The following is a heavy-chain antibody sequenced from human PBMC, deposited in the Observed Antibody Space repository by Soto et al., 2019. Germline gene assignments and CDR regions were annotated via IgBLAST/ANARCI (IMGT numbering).Heavy chain of an antibody. CDR3: ARRPAMADLGAFDI. V-gene: IGHV4-39*01. J-gene: IGHJ3*02. CDR1: GGSISSSSYY. Sequence: SETLSLTCTVSGGSISSSSYYWGWIRQPPGKGLEWIGSIYYSGSTYYNPSLKSRVTISVDTSKNQFSLKLSSVTAADTAVYYCARRPAMADLGAFDIWGQGTMVTVS. CDR2: IYYSGST. D-gene: IGHD5-18*01.